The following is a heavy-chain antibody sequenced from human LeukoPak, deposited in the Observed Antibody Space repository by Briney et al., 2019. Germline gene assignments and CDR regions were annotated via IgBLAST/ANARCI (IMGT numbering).Heavy chain of an antibody. CDR2: IYYSGST. D-gene: IGHD5-18*01. CDR3: ARAGYGTLFDP. V-gene: IGHV4-59*01. J-gene: IGHJ5*02. CDR1: GGSISSYY. Sequence: SETLSLTCTVSGGSISSYYWSWIRQPPGKGLECIGYIYYSGSTNYDPSLKSRVTISVDTSKNQFSLKLSSVTAADTAVYYCARAGYGTLFDPWGQGTLVTVSS.